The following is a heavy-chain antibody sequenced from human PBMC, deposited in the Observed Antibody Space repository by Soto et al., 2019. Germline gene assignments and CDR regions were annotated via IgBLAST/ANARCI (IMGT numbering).Heavy chain of an antibody. CDR1: GFTFSSYA. J-gene: IGHJ6*02. Sequence: GGSLRLSCAASGFTFSSYAMHWVRQAPGKGLEWVAVISYDGSNKYYADSVKGRFTISRDNSKNTLYLQMNSLRAEDTAVYYCAGLRYFDWLGGYYGMDVWGQGTTVTVSS. D-gene: IGHD3-9*01. CDR2: ISYDGSNK. CDR3: AGLRYFDWLGGYYGMDV. V-gene: IGHV3-30-3*01.